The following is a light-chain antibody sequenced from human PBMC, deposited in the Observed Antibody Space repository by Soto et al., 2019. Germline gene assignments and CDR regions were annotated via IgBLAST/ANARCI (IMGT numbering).Light chain of an antibody. CDR1: NSNIGSNT. Sequence: QSVLTQPPSASGTPGQRVTISCSGSNSNIGSNTVNWYQQLPGTAPKLLIYYDNLRPSGVPDRISGSKSGTSASLAISGLQSEDEADYYCAAWDDSLNGRVFGTVTKHTVL. CDR2: YDN. CDR3: AAWDDSLNGRV. J-gene: IGLJ1*01. V-gene: IGLV1-44*01.